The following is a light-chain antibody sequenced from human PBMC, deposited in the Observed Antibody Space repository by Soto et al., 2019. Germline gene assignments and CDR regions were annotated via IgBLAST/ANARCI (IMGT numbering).Light chain of an antibody. J-gene: IGKJ5*01. Sequence: EIVLTQSPVTLSLSPGERATLSFRASQSVYSSYLSWYQQRRGQAPRLLMFGASSRATGIPDRFGGSGSGTDFTLTIYRLEPEDFAVYYCQQSGYSPITFGQGTRLEIK. CDR1: QSVYSSY. V-gene: IGKV3-20*01. CDR3: QQSGYSPIT. CDR2: GAS.